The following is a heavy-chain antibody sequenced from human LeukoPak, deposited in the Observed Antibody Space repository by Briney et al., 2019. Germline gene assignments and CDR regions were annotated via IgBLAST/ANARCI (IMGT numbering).Heavy chain of an antibody. J-gene: IGHJ6*04. CDR3: ARDPTIFGGVMDV. D-gene: IGHD3-3*01. V-gene: IGHV3-48*03. Sequence: LGGSLRLSCAASGFTFSSYEMNWVRQAPGEGLRWVSYISSSGSNIYYAGSGKGRFTISRNNAKNSLYLQKNSLRAEDTAVDYCARDPTIFGGVMDVWGKGTKVTVSP. CDR2: ISSSGSNI. CDR1: GFTFSSYE.